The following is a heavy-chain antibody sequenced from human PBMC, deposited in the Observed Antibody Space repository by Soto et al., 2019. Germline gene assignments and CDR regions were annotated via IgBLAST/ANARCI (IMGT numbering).Heavy chain of an antibody. J-gene: IGHJ6*02. D-gene: IGHD3-16*01. CDR1: GFTFSSYG. CDR3: ARDPSYELHYYYYGMEG. CDR2: IWYDGSNK. V-gene: IGHV3-33*01. Sequence: GGSLRLSCAASGFTFSSYGMHWVRQAPGKVLEWVAVIWYDGSNKYYADSVKGRLTISRDNSKNTLYLQMNSLRAEDTAVYYCARDPSYELHYYYYGMEGWGQGTTVTVSS.